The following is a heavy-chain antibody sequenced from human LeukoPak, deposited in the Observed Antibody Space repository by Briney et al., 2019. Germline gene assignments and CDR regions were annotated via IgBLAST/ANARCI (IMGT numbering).Heavy chain of an antibody. V-gene: IGHV3-21*01. D-gene: IGHD3-22*01. Sequence: PGGSLRLSCAASGFTFSSYSMNWVRQAPGKGLEWVSSISSSSSYIYYADSVKGRFTISRDNAKNSLYLQMSSLRAEDTAVYYCARDGRQDSSGYYYIYWGQGTLVTVSS. J-gene: IGHJ4*02. CDR1: GFTFSSYS. CDR3: ARDGRQDSSGYYYIY. CDR2: ISSSSSYI.